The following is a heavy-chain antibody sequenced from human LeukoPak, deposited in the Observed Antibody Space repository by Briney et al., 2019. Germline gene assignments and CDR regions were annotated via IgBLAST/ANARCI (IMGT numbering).Heavy chain of an antibody. CDR1: GGSISSSSYY. V-gene: IGHV4-39*01. J-gene: IGHJ5*02. CDR3: ARLDSSSWYLGWFDP. CDR2: IYYSGST. D-gene: IGHD6-13*01. Sequence: SETLSLTCTVSGGSISSSSYYWGWIRQPPGKGLEWIGSIYYSGSTYYNPSLKSRVTISVDTSKNQFSLKLSSVTAADTAMYYCARLDSSSWYLGWFDPWGQGTLVTVSS.